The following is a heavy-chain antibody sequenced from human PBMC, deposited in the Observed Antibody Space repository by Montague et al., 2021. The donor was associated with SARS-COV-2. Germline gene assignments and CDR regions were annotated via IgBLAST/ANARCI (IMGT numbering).Heavy chain of an antibody. CDR1: GGSVSSGSYY. CDR2: IYYSGST. J-gene: IGHJ6*02. V-gene: IGHV4-61*01. D-gene: IGHD3-9*01. Sequence: SETLSLTCTVSGGSVSSGSYYWSWIRQPPGKGLEWIGYIYYSGSTNYNPSLKSRVTISVDTSKNQFSLELSSVTAADTAVYYCARDGVLRYFDWLGDRYGMDVWGQGTTVTVSS. CDR3: ARDGVLRYFDWLGDRYGMDV.